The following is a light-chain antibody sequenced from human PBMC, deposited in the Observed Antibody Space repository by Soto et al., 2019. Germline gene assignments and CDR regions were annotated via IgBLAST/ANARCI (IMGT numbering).Light chain of an antibody. CDR1: QSISSW. CDR3: QESYSTS. Sequence: DNQITQSPSTLSATVGDRVTITCRASQSISSWLAWYQQKPGKAPKLLIYVASNLQSGVPSRFSGSGSGTDFTLTISSLQPEDIATYYCQESYSTSFGQGTKVDI. CDR2: VAS. J-gene: IGKJ1*01. V-gene: IGKV1-39*01.